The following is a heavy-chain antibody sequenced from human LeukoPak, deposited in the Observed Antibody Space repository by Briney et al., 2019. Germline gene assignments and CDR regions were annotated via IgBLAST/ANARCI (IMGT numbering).Heavy chain of an antibody. CDR1: GFTFSNYA. CDR2: ISGSGSGGST. V-gene: IGHV3-23*01. D-gene: IGHD3-22*01. J-gene: IGHJ4*02. CDR3: ASQYYYDSSGHFRERGY. Sequence: AGGSLRLSCAASGFTFSNYAMSWVRQAPGKGLEWVSGISGSGSGGSTYYGDSVKSRFTISRDNAKHTLYLQMNSLRAEDTAVYYCASQYYYDSSGHFRERGYWGQGTLVTVSS.